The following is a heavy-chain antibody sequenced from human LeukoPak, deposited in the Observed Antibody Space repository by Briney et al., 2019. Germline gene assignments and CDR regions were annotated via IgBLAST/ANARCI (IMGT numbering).Heavy chain of an antibody. CDR2: IYYSGST. J-gene: IGHJ3*02. V-gene: IGHV4-59*08. Sequence: SETLSLTCTVSGGSISSYYWSWIRQPPGKGLEWIGYIYYSGSTNYNPYLKSRVTISVDTSKNQFSLKLSSVTAADTAVYYCARHMGGYDQSDAFDIWGQGTMVTVSS. CDR3: ARHMGGYDQSDAFDI. D-gene: IGHD5-12*01. CDR1: GGSISSYY.